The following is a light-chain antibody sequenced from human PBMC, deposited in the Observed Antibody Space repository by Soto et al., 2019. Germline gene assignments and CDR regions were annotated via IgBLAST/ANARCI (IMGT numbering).Light chain of an antibody. J-gene: IGKJ4*01. CDR1: QDIRRS. V-gene: IGKV1-9*01. Sequence: IQLTQSPSSLSASVGDRVTITCRASQDIRRSLAWYQQTPKKAPKLLIYAASTLHSGVPSRFSGSGSGTDFTLTISSLQPEDFATYYCLHLNSYPLGFGGGTKVEI. CDR3: LHLNSYPLG. CDR2: AAS.